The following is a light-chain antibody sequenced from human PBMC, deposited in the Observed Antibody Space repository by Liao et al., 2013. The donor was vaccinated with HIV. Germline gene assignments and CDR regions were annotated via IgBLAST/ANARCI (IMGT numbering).Light chain of an antibody. J-gene: IGLJ1*01. CDR2: YGS. CDR1: NIGTKS. V-gene: IGLV3-21*01. Sequence: SHVLTQPPSVSAAPGGTATISCAGNNIGTKSVHWYQQRPGQAPVLVIYYGSDRPSGIPDRFSGSSSGNTATLIISGVEAGDEADYYCQAWDSSTRVFGTGTKVTVL. CDR3: QAWDSSTRV.